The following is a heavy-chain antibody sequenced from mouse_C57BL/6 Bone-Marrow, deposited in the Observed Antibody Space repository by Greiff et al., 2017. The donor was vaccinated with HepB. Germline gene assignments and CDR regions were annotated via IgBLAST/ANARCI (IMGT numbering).Heavy chain of an antibody. V-gene: IGHV5-12*01. J-gene: IGHJ3*01. CDR2: ISNGGGST. Sequence: EVQRVESGGGLVQPGGSLKLSCAASGFTFSDYYMYWVRQTPEKRLEWVAYISNGGGSTYYPDTVKGRFTISRDNAKNTLYLQMSRLKSEDTAMYYCARHSLYYGSSFAYWGQGTLVTVSA. CDR1: GFTFSDYY. CDR3: ARHSLYYGSSFAY. D-gene: IGHD1-1*01.